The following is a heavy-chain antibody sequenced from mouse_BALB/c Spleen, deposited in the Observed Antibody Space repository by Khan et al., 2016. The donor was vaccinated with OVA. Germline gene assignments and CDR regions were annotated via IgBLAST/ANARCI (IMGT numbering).Heavy chain of an antibody. D-gene: IGHD1-1*01. Sequence: EVELVESGGDLVKPEGSLKLSCAASGFTFSTYCMSWVRQTPDKRLEWVATISSGGSYTYYPDSVQGRFPISRDNSKNTLYLQMRGLKSEDTAMFYCARLAYYYDSEGFAYWGQGTLVTVSA. CDR3: ARLAYYYDSEGFAY. V-gene: IGHV5-6*01. J-gene: IGHJ3*01. CDR2: ISSGGSYT. CDR1: GFTFSTYC.